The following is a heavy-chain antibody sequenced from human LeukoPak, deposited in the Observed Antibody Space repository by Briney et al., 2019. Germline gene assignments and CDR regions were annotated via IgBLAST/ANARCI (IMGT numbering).Heavy chain of an antibody. CDR1: GYTFTSYG. CDR3: ARFLDRYGYNFFDY. Sequence: ASVKVSCKASGYTFTSYGISWLRQAPGQGLEWMGWISAYNGNTNFAQKLQGRVTMTTDTSTSTAYMELRSLRSDDTAVYYCARFLDRYGYNFFDYWGQGTLVTVSS. V-gene: IGHV1-18*01. J-gene: IGHJ4*02. CDR2: ISAYNGNT. D-gene: IGHD5-24*01.